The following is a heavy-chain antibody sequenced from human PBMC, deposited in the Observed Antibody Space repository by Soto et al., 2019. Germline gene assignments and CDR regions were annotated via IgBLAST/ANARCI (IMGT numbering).Heavy chain of an antibody. Sequence: PGGSLRLSCAASGFTFSSYAMHWVRQAPGKGLEWVAVISYDGSNKYYADSVKGRFTISRDNSKNTLYLQMNSLRAEDTAVYYCARDFLPYPLAGRNWFDPWGQGTLVTVSS. CDR1: GFTFSSYA. D-gene: IGHD3-3*02. J-gene: IGHJ5*02. CDR2: ISYDGSNK. CDR3: ARDFLPYPLAGRNWFDP. V-gene: IGHV3-30-3*01.